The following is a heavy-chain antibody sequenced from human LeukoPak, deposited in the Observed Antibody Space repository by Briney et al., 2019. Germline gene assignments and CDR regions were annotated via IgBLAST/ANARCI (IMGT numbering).Heavy chain of an antibody. CDR2: IKQDGSEK. CDR1: GFTFSSYW. Sequence: GGSLRLSCAASGFTFSSYWMSWVRQAPGKGLEWVANIKQDGSEKYYVDSVKGRSTISRDNAKNSLYLQMNSLRAEDTAVYYCARVATIFGVVCYYFDYRGQGTLVTVSS. V-gene: IGHV3-7*01. J-gene: IGHJ4*02. D-gene: IGHD3-3*01. CDR3: ARVATIFGVVCYYFDY.